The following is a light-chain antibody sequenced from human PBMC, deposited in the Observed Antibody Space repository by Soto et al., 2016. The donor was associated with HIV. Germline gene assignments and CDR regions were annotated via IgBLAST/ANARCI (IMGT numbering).Light chain of an antibody. CDR2: KAS. J-gene: IGKJ5*01. Sequence: DIQMTQSPSTLSASVGDRVTITCRASQSISSWLAWYQQKPGKAPKLLIYKASSLESGVPSSFSGSGSGTEFTLTISSLQPDDFATYYCLQYNSYPITFGQGTRLEIK. CDR3: LQYNSYPIT. CDR1: QSISSW. V-gene: IGKV1-5*03.